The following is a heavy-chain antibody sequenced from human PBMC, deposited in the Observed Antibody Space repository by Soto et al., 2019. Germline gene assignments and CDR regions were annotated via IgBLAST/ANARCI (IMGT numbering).Heavy chain of an antibody. CDR1: GFTLSSSV. V-gene: IGHV3-30*18. D-gene: IGHD6-19*01. CDR3: AKEGHTSGRCGCFNI. J-gene: IGHJ3*02. Sequence: GGSLRLSCEASGFTLSSSVMHWVRQAPGKRLEWLSVISVDGRNDLHAGAVKGRFTISRDISKTMVYLQMNDLRPDDTAMYFCAKEGHTSGRCGCFNIWGQGTMVTVSS. CDR2: ISVDGRND.